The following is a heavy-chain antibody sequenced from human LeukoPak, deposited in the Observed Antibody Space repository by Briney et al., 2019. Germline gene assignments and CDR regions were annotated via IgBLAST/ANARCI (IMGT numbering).Heavy chain of an antibody. Sequence: SGGSLRLSCAASGFTVSSNYMNWVRQAPGKGLEWVSVIYTDGNTYYADSVKGRVTISRDTSKHTLYLQMHSLRVEYRAWYYCARGYCXXXXXYPXXXWGQGTLVTVSS. V-gene: IGHV3-53*01. D-gene: IGHD2-15*01. CDR1: GFTVSSNY. CDR3: ARGYCXXXXXYPXXX. CDR2: IYTDGNT. J-gene: IGHJ4*02.